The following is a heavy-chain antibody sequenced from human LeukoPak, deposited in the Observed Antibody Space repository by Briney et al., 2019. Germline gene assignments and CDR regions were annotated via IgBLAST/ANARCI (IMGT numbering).Heavy chain of an antibody. CDR3: ANCYGDYDCASDY. V-gene: IGHV3-30*18. J-gene: IGHJ4*02. D-gene: IGHD4-17*01. Sequence: GGSLRLSCAASGFTFSSYGMHWVRQAPGKGLEWVAVISYDGSNKYYADSVKGRFTISRDNSKNTLYLQMNSLRAEDTAVYYCANCYGDYDCASDYWGLGTLVTVSS. CDR1: GFTFSSYG. CDR2: ISYDGSNK.